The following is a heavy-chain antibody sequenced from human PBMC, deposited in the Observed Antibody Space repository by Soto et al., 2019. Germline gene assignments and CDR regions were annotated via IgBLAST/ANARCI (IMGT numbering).Heavy chain of an antibody. J-gene: IGHJ6*03. CDR3: ARLGFNDFWSGYSGYYYYYMDV. V-gene: IGHV1-18*01. CDR2: ISAYNGNT. CDR1: GYTFTSYG. Sequence: ASVKVSCKASGYTFTSYGISWVRQAPGQGLEWMGWISAYNGNTNYAQKLQGRVTMTTDTSTSTAYMELRSLRPDDTAVYYCARLGFNDFWSGYSGYYYYYMDVWGKGTTVTVSS. D-gene: IGHD3-3*01.